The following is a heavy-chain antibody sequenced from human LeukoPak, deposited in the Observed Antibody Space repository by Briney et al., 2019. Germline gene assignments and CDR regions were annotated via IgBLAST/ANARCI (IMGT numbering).Heavy chain of an antibody. D-gene: IGHD3-22*01. CDR2: MYYSGST. V-gene: IGHV4-59*02. Sequence: PSETLSLTCTVSGGSVSNFYWSWIRQPPGKGLEWIGYMYYSGSTNYNPSLKSRVTISVDTSKNQFSLKLTSVTAADTAVYYCAGVDSNGYYYFHYWGQGTLVTVSS. J-gene: IGHJ4*02. CDR3: AGVDSNGYYYFHY. CDR1: GGSVSNFY.